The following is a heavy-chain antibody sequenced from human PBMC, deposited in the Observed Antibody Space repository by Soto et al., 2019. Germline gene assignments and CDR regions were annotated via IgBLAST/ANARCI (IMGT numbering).Heavy chain of an antibody. CDR2: INHSGST. V-gene: IGHV4-34*01. D-gene: IGHD3-10*01. J-gene: IGHJ4*02. CDR3: ARGKGRGSGSYSK. Sequence: PSETLSLTCAVYGGSFSGYYWSWIRQPPGKGLEWIGEINHSGSTNYNPSLKSRVTISVDTSKNQFSLKLSSVTAADTAVYYCARGKGRGSGSYSKWGQGTLVTVSS. CDR1: GGSFSGYY.